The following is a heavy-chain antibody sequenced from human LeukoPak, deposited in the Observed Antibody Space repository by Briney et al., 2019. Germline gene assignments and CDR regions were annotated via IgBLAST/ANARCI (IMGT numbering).Heavy chain of an antibody. Sequence: GGSLRLSCAASGFTFNNYNMNWVRQAPGKALEWVSSITSRGTYIFYADSVKGRFTISRDNAKNSLYLQMNSLGPEDTAVYYCARDPYSGDYGNTYYYYMDVWGKGTTVTISS. V-gene: IGHV3-21*01. J-gene: IGHJ6*03. D-gene: IGHD1-26*01. CDR1: GFTFNNYN. CDR3: ARDPYSGDYGNTYYYYMDV. CDR2: ITSRGTYI.